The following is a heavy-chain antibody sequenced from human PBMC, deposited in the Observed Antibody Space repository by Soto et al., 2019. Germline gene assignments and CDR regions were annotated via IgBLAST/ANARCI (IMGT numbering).Heavy chain of an antibody. J-gene: IGHJ4*02. CDR2: ISYDGSNK. V-gene: IGHV3-30-3*01. CDR3: ARAVGIALGSYFDY. D-gene: IGHD3-3*02. Sequence: GGSLRLSCAASGFTFSSYAMHWVRQAPGKGLEWVAVISYDGSNKYYADSVKGRFTISRDNSKNTLYLQMNSLRAEDTAVYYCARAVGIALGSYFDYWGQGTLVTVSS. CDR1: GFTFSSYA.